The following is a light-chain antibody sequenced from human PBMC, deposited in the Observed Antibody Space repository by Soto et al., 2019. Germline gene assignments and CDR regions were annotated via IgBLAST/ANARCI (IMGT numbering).Light chain of an antibody. CDR2: GAS. V-gene: IGKV3-20*01. J-gene: IGKJ2*01. Sequence: EIVLTQSPGTLSLSPGERATLSCKASQSVTSRYLAWYQQKPGQAPRRLIYGASSRATGIPDRFSGSGSGTDFTLTISRLEPEDFAVYVCQQYNNSPEYTFGQGTKLEIK. CDR1: QSVTSRY. CDR3: QQYNNSPEYT.